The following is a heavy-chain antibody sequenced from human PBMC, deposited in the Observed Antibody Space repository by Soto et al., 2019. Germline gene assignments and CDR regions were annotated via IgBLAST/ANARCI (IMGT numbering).Heavy chain of an antibody. V-gene: IGHV3-7*03. Sequence: VQLVESGGGLVQPGGSLRLSCAASGFTLSSFWMSWVRQAPGKGLEWVASIKEDGSEKTYVDSVKGRFSISRDTAKIALYLQMNSLRAEDAAVYYCASYRTMGCWGQGTPVTVSS. J-gene: IGHJ4*02. D-gene: IGHD1-26*01. CDR1: GFTLSSFW. CDR2: IKEDGSEK. CDR3: ASYRTMGC.